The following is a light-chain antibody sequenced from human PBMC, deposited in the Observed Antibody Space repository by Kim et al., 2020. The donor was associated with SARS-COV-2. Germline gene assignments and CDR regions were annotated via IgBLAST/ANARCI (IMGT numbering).Light chain of an antibody. V-gene: IGKV1-33*01. CDR2: DAS. CDR3: QQYTTLLSVT. J-gene: IGKJ4*01. Sequence: SVWDRVNITCQASEDISNYLNWYQQKLGKTPKLLIYDASNLESGVPSRFTGSGSGTHFTFTISSLQPDDFATYYCQQYTTLLSVTFGGGTKVDIK. CDR1: EDISNY.